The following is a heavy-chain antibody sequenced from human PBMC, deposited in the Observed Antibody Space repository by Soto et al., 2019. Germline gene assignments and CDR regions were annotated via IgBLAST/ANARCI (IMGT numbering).Heavy chain of an antibody. CDR2: MNPNSGNT. J-gene: IGHJ3*02. Sequence: ALLKVSCKTSGYTFTSYYINWVRQATGQGLEWMGWMNPNSGNTGYAQKFQGRVTMTRNTSISTAYMELSSLRSEDTAVYYCARKHLGELSSPPDAFDIWGQGTMVTVSS. CDR1: GYTFTSYY. V-gene: IGHV1-8*01. D-gene: IGHD3-16*02. CDR3: ARKHLGELSSPPDAFDI.